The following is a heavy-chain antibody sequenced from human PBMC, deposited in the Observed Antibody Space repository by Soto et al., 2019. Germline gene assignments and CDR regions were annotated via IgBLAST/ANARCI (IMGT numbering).Heavy chain of an antibody. D-gene: IGHD2-8*01. CDR2: ISSRSSTI. J-gene: IGHJ4*02. V-gene: IGHV3-11*01. CDR1: GFTFSDYY. CDR3: ASGTNVAFFGS. Sequence: QVQLVESGGGLVKPGGSLRLSCAAAGFTFSDYYMSWIRQAPGKGLEWVSYISSRSSTIFYADSVKGRFTISRDNVKNSLYLQINSLRAEDTAVYYCASGTNVAFFGSWGQRILGSVSS.